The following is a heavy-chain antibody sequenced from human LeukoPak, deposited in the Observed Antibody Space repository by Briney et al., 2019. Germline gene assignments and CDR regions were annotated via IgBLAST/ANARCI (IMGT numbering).Heavy chain of an antibody. J-gene: IGHJ4*02. CDR2: IIPILGIA. Sequence: ASVKVSCKASGGTFSSYAISWVRQAPGQGLEWMGRIIPILGIANYAQKFQGRVTITADKSTSTAYMELSSLRSEDTAVYYCARDRNEYQLLAGHFDYWGQGTLATVSS. CDR3: ARDRNEYQLLAGHFDY. V-gene: IGHV1-69*04. CDR1: GGTFSSYA. D-gene: IGHD2-2*01.